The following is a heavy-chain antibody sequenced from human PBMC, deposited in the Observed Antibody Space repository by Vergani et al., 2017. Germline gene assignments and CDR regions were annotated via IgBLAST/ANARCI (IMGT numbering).Heavy chain of an antibody. Sequence: QITLKESGPTLVKPTQTLTLTCTFSGFSLSNARMGVSWIRQPPGKALEWLAHIFSNDEKSYSTSLKSRLTISKDTSKSQVVLTMTNMDPVDTATYYCARSDYGDYVGYYFDYWGQGTLVTVSS. CDR3: ARSDYGDYVGYYFDY. CDR2: IFSNDEK. CDR1: GFSLSNARMG. J-gene: IGHJ4*02. D-gene: IGHD4-17*01. V-gene: IGHV2-26*01.